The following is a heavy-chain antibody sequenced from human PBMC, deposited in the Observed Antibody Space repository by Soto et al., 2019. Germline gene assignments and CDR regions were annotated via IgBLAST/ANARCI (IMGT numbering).Heavy chain of an antibody. CDR1: WFSVIARGVG. D-gene: IGHD3-16*01. CDR2: IYWNDDK. CDR3: AHSPWGAAPDY. J-gene: IGHJ4*02. V-gene: IGHV2-5*01. Sequence: GPPLVNPPQTLTLPCTVSWFSVIARGVGVGWIRQPPGKSLEWLGIIYWNDDKRYSPSLKSRLTITKDTSKNQVVLTMTNMDPVDTATYYCAHSPWGAAPDYWGQGTLVTVSS.